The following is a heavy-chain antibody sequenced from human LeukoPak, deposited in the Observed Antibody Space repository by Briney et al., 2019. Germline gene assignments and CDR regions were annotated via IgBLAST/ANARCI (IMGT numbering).Heavy chain of an antibody. Sequence: SETLSLTCTVSGGSISSGRYYWSWIRQPAGKGLEWIGRIYTSGSTNYNPSLKSRVTISVDTSKNQLSLKLSSVTAADTAVYYCARLYDYVWGYYPKYYFDYWGQGTLVTVSS. CDR2: IYTSGST. J-gene: IGHJ4*02. D-gene: IGHD3-16*01. CDR3: ARLYDYVWGYYPKYYFDY. V-gene: IGHV4-61*02. CDR1: GGSISSGRYY.